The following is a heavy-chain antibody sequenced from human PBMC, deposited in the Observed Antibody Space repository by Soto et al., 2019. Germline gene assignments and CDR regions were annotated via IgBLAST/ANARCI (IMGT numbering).Heavy chain of an antibody. CDR1: GFSLSTSGVG. V-gene: IGHV2-5*02. Sequence: SGPTLVNPTQTLTLTCTFSGFSLSTSGVGVGWIRQPPGKALEWLALIYWDDDKRYSPSLKGRLTITKDTSKNQVVLSMTNMEPVDTATYYCARGMSTPTLFDYWGQGTLVPVSS. CDR2: IYWDDDK. J-gene: IGHJ4*02. D-gene: IGHD2-2*01. CDR3: ARGMSTPTLFDY.